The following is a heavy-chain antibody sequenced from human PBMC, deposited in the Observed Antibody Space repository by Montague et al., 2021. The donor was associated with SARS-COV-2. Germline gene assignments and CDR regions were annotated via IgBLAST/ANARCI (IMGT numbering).Heavy chain of an antibody. CDR1: GGSITNSNYY. J-gene: IGHJ4*02. Sequence: SETLSLTCTVSGGSITNSNYYWGWIRQPPRQELEWIGNIYYSGTTAYTPSLRTRVAMSVDTSKGHFSLRLISVTATAAAVYYCARLIGGGNYYGGFDFWGQGTLVTVSS. CDR3: ARLIGGGNYYGGFDF. V-gene: IGHV4-39*02. CDR2: IYYSGTT. D-gene: IGHD1-26*01.